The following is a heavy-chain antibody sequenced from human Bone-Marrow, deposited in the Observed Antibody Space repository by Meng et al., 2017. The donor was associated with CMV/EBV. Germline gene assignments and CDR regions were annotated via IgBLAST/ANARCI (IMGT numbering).Heavy chain of an antibody. Sequence: GGSLRLSCKGSGYSFTSYWIGWVRQMPGKGLEWMGIIYPGDSDTRYSPSFQGQVTISADKSISTAYLQWSSLRSEDTAVYYCASRWGIAAAGTYFQHWGQGTLVTVSS. CDR3: ASRWGIAAAGTYFQH. D-gene: IGHD6-13*01. J-gene: IGHJ1*01. CDR2: IYPGDSDT. CDR1: GYSFTSYW. V-gene: IGHV5-51*01.